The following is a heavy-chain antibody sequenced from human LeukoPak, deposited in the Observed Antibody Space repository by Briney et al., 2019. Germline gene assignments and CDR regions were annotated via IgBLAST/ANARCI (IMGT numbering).Heavy chain of an antibody. Sequence: SETLSLTCTVSGGSISSYYWSWVRQPAGKGLEWIGRIYTSGSTNYNPSLKSRVSMSVDTSKNQFSLKLSSVTAADTAVYYCAYSGSGSYYFFDYWGQGTLVTVSS. V-gene: IGHV4-4*07. CDR3: AYSGSGSYYFFDY. D-gene: IGHD3-10*01. J-gene: IGHJ4*02. CDR2: IYTSGST. CDR1: GGSISSYY.